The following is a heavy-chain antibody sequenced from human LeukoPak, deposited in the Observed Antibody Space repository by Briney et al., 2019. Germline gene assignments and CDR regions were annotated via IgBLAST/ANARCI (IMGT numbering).Heavy chain of an antibody. Sequence: PSEALSLTCAVSGYSITSTNWWGWVWQPPGKGLEWIGYIHYNGNTYYNPSLKSRVTMSVDTSKNRFSLKLSSVTAVDTAVYYCARKATAAGAGGWFDPWGQGTLVTVSS. J-gene: IGHJ5*02. CDR1: GYSITSTNW. V-gene: IGHV4-28*01. CDR2: IHYNGNT. D-gene: IGHD6-13*01. CDR3: ARKATAAGAGGWFDP.